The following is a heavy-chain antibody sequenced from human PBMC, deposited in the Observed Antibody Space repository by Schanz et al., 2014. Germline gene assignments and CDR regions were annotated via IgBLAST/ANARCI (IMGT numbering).Heavy chain of an antibody. Sequence: VQLVQSGGGVVQPGGSLRLSCAASGFTFTSYSMHWVRQAPGRGLEWVAFIRYDGSSKYYADSVRGRFTISRDNSKTTLYLQMNSLRAEDTALYYCAKDRRGYRYGHIDFWGQGDLVTVSS. CDR3: AKDRRGYRYGHIDF. CDR2: IRYDGSSK. CDR1: GFTFTSYS. V-gene: IGHV3-30*02. D-gene: IGHD5-18*01. J-gene: IGHJ4*02.